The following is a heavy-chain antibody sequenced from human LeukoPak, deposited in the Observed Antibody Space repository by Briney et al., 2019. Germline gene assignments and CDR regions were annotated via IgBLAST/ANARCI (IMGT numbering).Heavy chain of an antibody. J-gene: IGHJ4*02. Sequence: ASVKVSCKASGYTFTSYYMHWVRQAPGQGLEWMGIINPSGGSTSYAQKFQGRVTMTIDTSTSTAYMELRSLRSDDTAVYYCARRWERLDYWGQGTQVTVSS. CDR1: GYTFTSYY. D-gene: IGHD3-16*01. CDR3: ARRWERLDY. CDR2: INPSGGST. V-gene: IGHV1-46*01.